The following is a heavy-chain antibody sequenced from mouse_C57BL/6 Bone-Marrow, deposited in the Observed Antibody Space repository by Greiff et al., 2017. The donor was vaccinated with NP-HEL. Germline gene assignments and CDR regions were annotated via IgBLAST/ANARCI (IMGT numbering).Heavy chain of an antibody. CDR1: GFSLTSYG. Sequence: VQLQQSGPGLVQPSQSLSIPCTVSGFSLTSYGVHWVRQSPGKGLEWLGVIWSGGSTDYNAAFISRLSISKDNSKSQVFFKMNSLQADDTAIYYCARMGFDVWGTGTTVTVSS. CDR3: ARMGFDV. CDR2: IWSGGST. D-gene: IGHD4-1*01. V-gene: IGHV2-2*01. J-gene: IGHJ1*03.